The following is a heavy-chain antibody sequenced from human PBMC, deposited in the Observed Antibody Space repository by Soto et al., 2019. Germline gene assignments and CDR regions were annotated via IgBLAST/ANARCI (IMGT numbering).Heavy chain of an antibody. CDR3: TTGLLAARGYYYGMDV. Sequence: GGSLRLSCGASGFTFGDAWMNWVRQSPVTGLEWLGRIKSKRDAGEIDYGRHVKGRFTISRDDSKNLLYLQMNSLGTEDTGVYYCTTGLLAARGYYYGMDVWGQGTTVTVSS. CDR2: IKSKRDAGEI. J-gene: IGHJ6*02. V-gene: IGHV3-15*01. D-gene: IGHD6-6*01. CDR1: GFTFGDAW.